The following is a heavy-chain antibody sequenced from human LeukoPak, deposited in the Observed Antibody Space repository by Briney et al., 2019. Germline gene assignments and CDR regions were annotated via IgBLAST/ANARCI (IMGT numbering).Heavy chain of an antibody. Sequence: GGSLRLSCAASGFTFSSYGMHWVRQAPGKGLEWVAVISYDGSNKYYADSVKGRFTISRDNSKNTLYLQMNSLRAEDTAVYYCAKDGMSGWGGVWFGDSYFDYWGQGTLVTVSS. D-gene: IGHD3-10*01. CDR2: ISYDGSNK. CDR1: GFTFSSYG. V-gene: IGHV3-30*18. CDR3: AKDGMSGWGGVWFGDSYFDY. J-gene: IGHJ4*02.